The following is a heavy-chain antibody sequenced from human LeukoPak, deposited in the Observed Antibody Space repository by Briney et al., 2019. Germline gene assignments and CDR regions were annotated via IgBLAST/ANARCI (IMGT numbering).Heavy chain of an antibody. CDR2: ISAYNGNT. D-gene: IGHD3-22*01. V-gene: IGHV1-18*01. CDR1: GYTFTSYG. CDR3: ARDADYYDSSGYFPFDY. Sequence: ASVKVSCKASGYTFTSYGISWVRQAPGQGLEWMGWISAYNGNTNYAQKLQGRVTMTTDTSISTAYMELSRLRFDDTAVYYCARDADYYDSSGYFPFDYWGQGILVTVSS. J-gene: IGHJ4*02.